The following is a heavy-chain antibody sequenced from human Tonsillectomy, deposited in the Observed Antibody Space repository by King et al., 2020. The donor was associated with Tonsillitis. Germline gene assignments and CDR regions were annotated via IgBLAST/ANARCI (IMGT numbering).Heavy chain of an antibody. CDR2: INPNSGGT. V-gene: IGHV1-2*02. CDR1: GYIFTGYY. D-gene: IGHD3-22*01. J-gene: IGHJ5*02. CDR3: ARDWRSYYDSRAYYQT. Sequence: VQLVESGAEVKKPGASVKVSCKASGYIFTGYYMHWVRQAPEQGLEWMGWINPNSGGTNYAQKFQGRVTMTRDTSISTAYMELSSLRSDDTAVYYCARDWRSYYDSRAYYQTWGQGTLVTVSS.